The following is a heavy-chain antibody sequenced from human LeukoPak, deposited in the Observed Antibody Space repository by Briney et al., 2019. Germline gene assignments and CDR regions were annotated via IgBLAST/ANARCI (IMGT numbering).Heavy chain of an antibody. J-gene: IGHJ5*02. CDR3: ARNLLNSGFDP. Sequence: KAGESLKISCKGSGYSITNYWIGCLRQMPGKGQEWMGIIYPGDSDTRYSPSFQVQVTISADKSISTAYLQWSSLKASDTVMYYCARNLLNSGFDPWGQGTLVTVSS. CDR1: GYSITNYW. CDR2: IYPGDSDT. V-gene: IGHV5-51*01.